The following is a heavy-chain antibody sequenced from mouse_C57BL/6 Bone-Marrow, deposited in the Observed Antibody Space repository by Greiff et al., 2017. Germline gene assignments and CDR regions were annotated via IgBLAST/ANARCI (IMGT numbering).Heavy chain of an antibody. CDR3: TGGLLHFDY. V-gene: IGHV5-9-1*02. Sequence: EVKLVESGEGLVKPGGSLKLSCAASGFTFSSYAMSWVRQTPEQRLEWVAYISSGGDYIYYADTVKGRFTISRDNARNTLYLQMSSLKSEDTAMYYCTGGLLHFDYWGQGTTLTVSA. D-gene: IGHD1-1*01. CDR1: GFTFSSYA. J-gene: IGHJ2*01. CDR2: ISSGGDYI.